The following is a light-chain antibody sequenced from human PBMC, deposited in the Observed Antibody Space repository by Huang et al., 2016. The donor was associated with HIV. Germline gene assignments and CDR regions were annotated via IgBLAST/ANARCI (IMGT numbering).Light chain of an antibody. CDR2: WAS. V-gene: IGKV4-1*01. J-gene: IGKJ1*01. Sequence: DIVVTQSPGSLALSLGERAAINCTSSQSVFYSSNNKNYLSWYQLKPGQSPQLLIYWASTREFGVPDRFRGTGSGTDFTLTITSLQAEDVAVYYCHQYYSSPQTFGQGTKVEV. CDR3: HQYYSSPQT. CDR1: QSVFYSSNNKNY.